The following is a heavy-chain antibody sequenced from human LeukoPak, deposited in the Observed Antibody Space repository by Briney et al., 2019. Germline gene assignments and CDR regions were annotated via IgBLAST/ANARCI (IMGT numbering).Heavy chain of an antibody. CDR1: GFTVSSSY. D-gene: IGHD6-19*01. CDR3: ASWPGGWYGEDS. J-gene: IGHJ4*02. V-gene: IGHV3-53*01. Sequence: GGSLRLSCAASGFTVSSSYMSWVRQAPGKGLEWVSVVFGGGNTYYADSVKGRFTISRDTFKNTVNLEMNSLRAEDTAVYYCASWPGGWYGEDSWGQGTLVTVPS. CDR2: VFGGGNT.